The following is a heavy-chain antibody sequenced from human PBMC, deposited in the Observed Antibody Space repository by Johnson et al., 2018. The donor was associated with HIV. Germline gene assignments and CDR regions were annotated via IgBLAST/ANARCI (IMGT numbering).Heavy chain of an antibody. CDR3: ARSGWYLSYAFDI. CDR2: INWNGGRT. Sequence: VQLVESGGSVVRPGGSLRLSCAGSGFIFDDYDMTWVRQSPGKGLEWVSGINWNGGRTGYADSVKGRLTIYRENAKNALYLQMNSLRAEETDVYYCARSGWYLSYAFDIWGQGTMVTVSS. D-gene: IGHD6-19*01. V-gene: IGHV3-20*04. J-gene: IGHJ3*02. CDR1: GFIFDDYD.